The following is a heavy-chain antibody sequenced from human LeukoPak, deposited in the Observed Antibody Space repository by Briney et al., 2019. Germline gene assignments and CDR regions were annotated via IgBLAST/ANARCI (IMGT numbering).Heavy chain of an antibody. Sequence: ASVKVSXKASGYTFTSYDINWVRQATGQGLEWMGWMNPNSGNAGYAQKFQCRVTMTRNTSISTAYMELSSLRSEDTAVYYCARCPPSGSYACLHWGQGTLVTVSS. CDR1: GYTFTSYD. CDR3: ARCPPSGSYACLH. V-gene: IGHV1-8*01. CDR2: MNPNSGNA. D-gene: IGHD1-26*01. J-gene: IGHJ4*02.